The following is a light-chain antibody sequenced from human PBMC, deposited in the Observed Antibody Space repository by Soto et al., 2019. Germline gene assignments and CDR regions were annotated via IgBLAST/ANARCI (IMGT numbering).Light chain of an antibody. J-gene: IGKJ1*01. CDR3: QQYGRSPWT. CDR1: QSVSFY. Sequence: EIVLTQSPATLSLSPGERATLSCRASQSVSFYLAWYQQKPGETPRLLIYGASSRATGIPDRFSGSGSGTDFTLTISRLEPEDFAVYFCQQYGRSPWTFGQGTKVEFK. CDR2: GAS. V-gene: IGKV3-20*01.